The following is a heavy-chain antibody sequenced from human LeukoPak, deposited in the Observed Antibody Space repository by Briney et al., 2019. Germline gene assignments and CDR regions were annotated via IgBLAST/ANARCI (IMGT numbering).Heavy chain of an antibody. CDR2: ISSSSSYI. CDR1: GFTFSTSS. CDR3: ARDYPFYFDY. V-gene: IGHV3-21*01. J-gene: IGHJ4*02. Sequence: GGSLRLSCTVSGFTFSTSSMYWVRQAPGEGLEWVSSISSSSSYIYYADSVKGRFTISRDNAKNSLYLQMNSLRAEDAAVYYCARDYPFYFDYWGQGTLVTVSS.